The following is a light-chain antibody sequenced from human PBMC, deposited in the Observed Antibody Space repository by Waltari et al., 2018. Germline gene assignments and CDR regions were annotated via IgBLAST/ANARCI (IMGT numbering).Light chain of an antibody. Sequence: QYVLTQPPSASGTPGQTVSISCSGGSSNIAVNTVNWYQQLPGMAPKLLINGNNQRTSGGPARFSGSKSGTSASLAISGLQSEDEADYYCAAWDDSLYGRVFGGGTKLTVL. CDR1: SSNIAVNT. V-gene: IGLV1-44*01. CDR3: AAWDDSLYGRV. J-gene: IGLJ2*01. CDR2: GNN.